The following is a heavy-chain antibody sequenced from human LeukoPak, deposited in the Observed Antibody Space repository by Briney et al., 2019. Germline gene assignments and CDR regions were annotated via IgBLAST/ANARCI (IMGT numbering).Heavy chain of an antibody. Sequence: SETLSLTCSVSGGSISSYYWSWIRQPPRKGLEWIGYIYYSGSTNYNPSLKSRVTISVDTSKNQFSLKLSSVTAADTAVYYCARSHLGDGSSWWRRLFDHWGQGTLVTVSS. CDR1: GGSISSYY. J-gene: IGHJ4*02. D-gene: IGHD6-13*01. V-gene: IGHV4-59*01. CDR3: ARSHLGDGSSWWRRLFDH. CDR2: IYYSGST.